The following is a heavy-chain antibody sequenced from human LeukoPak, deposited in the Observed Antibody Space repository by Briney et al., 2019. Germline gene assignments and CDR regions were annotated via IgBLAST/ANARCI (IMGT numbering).Heavy chain of an antibody. V-gene: IGHV3-11*01. J-gene: IGHJ6*03. D-gene: IGHD4-11*01. Sequence: GGSLRLSCAASGFTFSDYYMSWIRQAPGKGLEWVSYISSSGSTIYYADPVKGRFTISRDNAKNSLYLQMNSLRAEDTAVYYCARANSNYLTNYYYYYMDVWGKGTTVTVSS. CDR3: ARANSNYLTNYYYYYMDV. CDR2: ISSSGSTI. CDR1: GFTFSDYY.